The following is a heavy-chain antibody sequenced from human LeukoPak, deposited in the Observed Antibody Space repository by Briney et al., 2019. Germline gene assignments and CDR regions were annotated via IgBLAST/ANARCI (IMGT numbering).Heavy chain of an antibody. V-gene: IGHV4-39*07. D-gene: IGHD5-12*01. Sequence: SETLSLTCTVSGGSISSSSYYWGWIRQPPGKGLEWIGSIYYSGSTYYNPSLKSRVTISVDTSKNQFSLKLSSVTAADTAVYYCARTLGSGYVSLNAIFDYWGQGTLVTVSS. CDR3: ARTLGSGYVSLNAIFDY. J-gene: IGHJ4*02. CDR2: IYYSGST. CDR1: GGSISSSSYY.